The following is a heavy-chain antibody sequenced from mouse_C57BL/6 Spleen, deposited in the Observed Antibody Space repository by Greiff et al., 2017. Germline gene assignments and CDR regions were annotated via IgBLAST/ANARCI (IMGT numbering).Heavy chain of an antibody. CDR2: IWSGGST. J-gene: IGHJ4*01. V-gene: IGHV2-2*01. CDR1: GFSLTSYG. CDR3: ARNPTGTDYAMDY. D-gene: IGHD4-1*02. Sequence: VKLVESGPGLVQPSQSLSITCTASGFSLTSYGVHWVRQSPGKGLEWLGVIWSGGSTDYNAAFISRLSISKDNSKSQVFFKMNSLQADDTAIYYCARNPTGTDYAMDYWGQGTSVTVSS.